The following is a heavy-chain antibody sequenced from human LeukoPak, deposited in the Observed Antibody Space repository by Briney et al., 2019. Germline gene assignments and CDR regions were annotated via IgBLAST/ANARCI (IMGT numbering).Heavy chain of an antibody. Sequence: PGGSLRLSCAASGFTFSGSAMHWVRQASGKGLEWVGRIRSKANSYATAYAASVKGRFTISRDDSKNTAYLQMNSLKTEDTAVYYCTSPPRPDNWNYGPDYFDYWGQGTLVTVSS. D-gene: IGHD1-7*01. CDR2: IRSKANSYAT. CDR1: GFTFSGSA. V-gene: IGHV3-73*01. CDR3: TSPPRPDNWNYGPDYFDY. J-gene: IGHJ4*02.